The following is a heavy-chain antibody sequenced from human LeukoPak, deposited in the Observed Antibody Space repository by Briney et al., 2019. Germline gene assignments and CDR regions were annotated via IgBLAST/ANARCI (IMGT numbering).Heavy chain of an antibody. J-gene: IGHJ5*02. CDR1: GHTFTSSD. V-gene: IGHV1-8*01. CDR3: ARRRCSSTSCYAYRVVVNWFDP. Sequence: ASVKVSCKASGHTFTSSDFNWVRQATGQGLEWLGWMNPNSGDTGYAQKFQGRVTMTRNASISTVYMELSSLRSEDTAVYYCARRRCSSTSCYAYRVVVNWFDPWGQGTLVTVSS. CDR2: MNPNSGDT. D-gene: IGHD2-2*01.